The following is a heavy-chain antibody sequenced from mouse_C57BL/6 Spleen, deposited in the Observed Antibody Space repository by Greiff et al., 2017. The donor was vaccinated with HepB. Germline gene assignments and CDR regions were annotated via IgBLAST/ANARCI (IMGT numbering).Heavy chain of an antibody. V-gene: IGHV1-64*01. CDR1: GYTFTSYW. Sequence: QVQLQQPGAELVKPGASVKLYCNASGYTFTSYWMHWVKQRPGQGLEWIGMIHPNSGSTNYNEKFKSKATLTVDKSSSTAYMQLSSLTSEDSAVYYCARDDYAYYYAMDYWGQGTSATVSS. J-gene: IGHJ4*01. CDR2: IHPNSGST. CDR3: ARDDYAYYYAMDY. D-gene: IGHD2-4*01.